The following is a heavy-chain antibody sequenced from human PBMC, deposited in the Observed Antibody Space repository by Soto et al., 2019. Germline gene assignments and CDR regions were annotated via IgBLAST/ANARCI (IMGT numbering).Heavy chain of an antibody. CDR2: IYYSGST. D-gene: IGHD2-2*01. V-gene: IGHV4-39*01. CDR1: GSASSSRSSY. J-gene: IGHJ6*02. CDR3: ARHSTLGSAAEV. Sequence: SAKLTLTCTLSGSASSSRSSYWRWIRQPPGKGLEWIGSIYYSGSTYYNPSLKSRVTISVDTSKNQFSLKLSSVTAADTSVYNCARHSTLGSAAEVWGQGTTVTVSS.